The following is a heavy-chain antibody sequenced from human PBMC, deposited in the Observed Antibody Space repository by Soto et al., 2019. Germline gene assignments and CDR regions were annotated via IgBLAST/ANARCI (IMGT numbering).Heavy chain of an antibody. Sequence: GGSLRLSCAASGFTFSFFVMHWVRQSPGKGPEWVAVISHEGNSKHYADSVKGRFTISRDNAKNTLSLLMDSLRPEDTALYYCAKTITLSPSDDSRGRGALIDHWGQGTLVTVST. CDR1: GFTFSFFV. V-gene: IGHV3-30*18. CDR3: AKTITLSPSDDSRGRGALIDH. D-gene: IGHD6-19*01. CDR2: ISHEGNSK. J-gene: IGHJ4*02.